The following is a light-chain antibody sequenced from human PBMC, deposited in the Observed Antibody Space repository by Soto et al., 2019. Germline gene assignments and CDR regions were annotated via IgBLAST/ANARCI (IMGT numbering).Light chain of an antibody. Sequence: DLQMTQSPSTLSASVGDRVTITCRASRSISSWLAWYQQKPGKAPKLLIYDASSLESGVPSRFSGSGSGTEFTLTISSLQPGDFATYYCQQYRTFGQGTKVDIK. V-gene: IGKV1-5*01. CDR3: QQYRT. CDR2: DAS. J-gene: IGKJ1*01. CDR1: RSISSW.